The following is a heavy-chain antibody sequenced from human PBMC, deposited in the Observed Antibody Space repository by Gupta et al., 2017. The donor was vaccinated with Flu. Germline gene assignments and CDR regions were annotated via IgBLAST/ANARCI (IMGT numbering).Heavy chain of an antibody. Sequence: VRQRPGEGLEWISSISAGTGNTYYADGMKGRFTISRDTSKNMLFLQMTGLKAEDTAMYYCAKGYDMSDGGINYWGQGTLVTVSS. V-gene: IGHV3-23*01. D-gene: IGHD3-16*01. J-gene: IGHJ4*02. CDR2: ISAGTGNT. CDR3: AKGYDMSDGGINY.